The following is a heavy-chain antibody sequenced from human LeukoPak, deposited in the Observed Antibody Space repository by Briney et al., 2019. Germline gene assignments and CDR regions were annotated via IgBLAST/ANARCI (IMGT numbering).Heavy chain of an antibody. Sequence: GGSLGLSCAASGFTFSSYTLHWVRQAPGKGLEWVAVMLYDGETAYYADSVKGRFTVSRDNSKNTLYLQMNSLRHEDTAVYYCARDPRGPTTYDHSGRDTLDYWGQGTLVTVSS. D-gene: IGHD3-22*01. V-gene: IGHV3-30*04. CDR2: MLYDGETA. CDR3: ARDPRGPTTYDHSGRDTLDY. CDR1: GFTFSSYT. J-gene: IGHJ4*02.